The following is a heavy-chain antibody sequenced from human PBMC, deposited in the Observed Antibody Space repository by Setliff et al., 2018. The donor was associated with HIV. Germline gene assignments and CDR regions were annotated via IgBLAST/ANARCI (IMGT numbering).Heavy chain of an antibody. D-gene: IGHD3-3*01. Sequence: ASVKVSCKASGYTFSNYGISWVRQAPGQGLEWMGWISPYNGNTNYVQKLQGRFTISRDNAKNSLDLQMISLRPEDTAVYYCVRGGFWTGYFNYFDYWGQGSLVTVSS. V-gene: IGHV1-18*01. J-gene: IGHJ4*02. CDR3: VRGGFWTGYFNYFDY. CDR2: ISPYNGNT. CDR1: GYTFSNYG.